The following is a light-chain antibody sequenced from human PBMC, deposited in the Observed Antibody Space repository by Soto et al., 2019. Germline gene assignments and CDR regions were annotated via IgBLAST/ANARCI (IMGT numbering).Light chain of an antibody. J-gene: IGKJ5*01. Sequence: EIVMTQSPATLSVSPGEIATLSCIASPSVTNYLAWYQQKPGQPPRLLIYGAFNRAAGIPARFSGSGSGTDFTLTISSLEPEDSAVYYCQQRNIWPPVTFGQGTRLEI. CDR2: GAF. CDR1: PSVTNY. CDR3: QQRNIWPPVT. V-gene: IGKV3-11*01.